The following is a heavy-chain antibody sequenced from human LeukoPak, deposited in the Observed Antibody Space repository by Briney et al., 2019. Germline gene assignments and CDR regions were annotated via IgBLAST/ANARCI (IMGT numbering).Heavy chain of an antibody. CDR1: GFTFSSYG. J-gene: IGHJ4*02. D-gene: IGHD1-1*01. CDR3: AKATGTLGQ. CDR2: ISGSGGST. Sequence: GETLRLSCAASGFTFSSYGMNWVRQAPGKGLEWVSAISGSGGSTSYADSVKGRFTISRDNSKNTLYLQMNSLTVADTAIYYCAKATGTLGQWGQGALVTVSS. V-gene: IGHV3-23*01.